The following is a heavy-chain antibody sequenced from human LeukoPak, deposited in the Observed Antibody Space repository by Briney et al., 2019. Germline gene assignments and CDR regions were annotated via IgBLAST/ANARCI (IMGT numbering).Heavy chain of an antibody. CDR2: IWYDGSNK. CDR3: AKDRCSSTSCAFDY. J-gene: IGHJ4*02. Sequence: TGGSLRLSCAASGFTFSSYGMHWVRQASGKGLEWVAVIWYDGSNKYYADSVKGRFTISRDNSKNTLYLQMNSLRAEDTAVYYCAKDRCSSTSCAFDYWGQGTLVTVSS. CDR1: GFTFSSYG. V-gene: IGHV3-33*06. D-gene: IGHD2-2*01.